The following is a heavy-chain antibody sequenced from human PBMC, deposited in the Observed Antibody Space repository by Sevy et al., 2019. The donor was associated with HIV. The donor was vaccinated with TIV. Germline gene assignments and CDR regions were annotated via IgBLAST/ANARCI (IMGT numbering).Heavy chain of an antibody. D-gene: IGHD1-26*01. CDR2: IYSGTST. CDR3: ARDRDGSYPDY. V-gene: IGHV3-66*01. J-gene: IGHJ4*02. Sequence: GGSLRLSCAASGFTVSTSYMSWVRQAPGKGLEWVSVIYSGTSTYYADSVKSRFTISRDNSKNTLYLQMNSLRAEDTAVYYCARDRDGSYPDYWGQGTLVTVSS. CDR1: GFTVSTSY.